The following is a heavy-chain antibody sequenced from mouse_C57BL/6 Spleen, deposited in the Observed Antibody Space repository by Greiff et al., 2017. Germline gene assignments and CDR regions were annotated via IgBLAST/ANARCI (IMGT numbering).Heavy chain of an antibody. J-gene: IGHJ4*01. D-gene: IGHD1-1*01. CDR2: IYPGDGDT. CDR3: ARRLLRCYAMDY. CDR1: GYAFSSSW. Sequence: QVQLKESGPELVKPGASVKISCKASGYAFSSSWMNWVKQRPGKGLEWIGRIYPGDGDTNYNGKFKGKATLTADKSSSTAYMQLSSLTSEDSAVYVCARRLLRCYAMDYWGQGTSVTVSS. V-gene: IGHV1-82*01.